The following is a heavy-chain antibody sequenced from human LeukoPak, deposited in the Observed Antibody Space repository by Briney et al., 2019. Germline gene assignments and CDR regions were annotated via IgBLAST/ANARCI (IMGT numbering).Heavy chain of an antibody. CDR1: GCMFSSYG. J-gene: IGHJ4*02. CDR3: AKGPSDTTLATAFDY. Sequence: PGGSLRLSCAASGCMFSSYGMYWVRQAPGKGLEWVAVIWYDGSNKYYTDSVKGRFTISRDNSKNTLYLQMNSLRVEDTAVYYCAKGPSDTTLATAFDYWGQGTLVTVSS. V-gene: IGHV3-33*07. CDR2: IWYDGSNK. D-gene: IGHD5-18*01.